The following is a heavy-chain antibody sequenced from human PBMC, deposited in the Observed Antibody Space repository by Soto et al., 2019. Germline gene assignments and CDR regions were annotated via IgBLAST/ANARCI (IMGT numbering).Heavy chain of an antibody. CDR1: GGSISGYY. CDR3: SRVGCSNSKCYTRGMDV. J-gene: IGHJ6*02. Sequence: SSETLSLTCTVSGGSISGYYWGWVRQPAGKGLEWVGRIYSDGTTNYSPSLKSRVTMSLDTSKDQFSLHLNSVTAADTAVYYCSRVGCSNSKCYTRGMDVWGQGTTVTVSS. V-gene: IGHV4-4*07. CDR2: IYSDGTT. D-gene: IGHD2-2*01.